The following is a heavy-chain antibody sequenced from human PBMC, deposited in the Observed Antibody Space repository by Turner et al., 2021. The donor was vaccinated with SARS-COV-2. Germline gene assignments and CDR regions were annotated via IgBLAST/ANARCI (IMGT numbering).Heavy chain of an antibody. J-gene: IGHJ3*02. CDR1: GFTFSSYA. D-gene: IGHD3-10*01. CDR2: IRGSGGST. V-gene: IGHV3-23*01. CDR3: AIFGEDGFDT. Sequence: EVQLLESGGGLVQPGGSLRLSCAASGFTFSSYAMSWVRQAPGKGLEWVSGIRGSGGSTYYADSVKGRFTISRDNSKNTLYLQMNSLRAEDTAVYYCAIFGEDGFDTWGQGTMVTVSS.